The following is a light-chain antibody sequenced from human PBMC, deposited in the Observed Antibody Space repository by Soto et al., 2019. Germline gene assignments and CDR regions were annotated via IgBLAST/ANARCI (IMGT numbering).Light chain of an antibody. CDR2: AAS. CDR1: QGIKNY. V-gene: IGKV1-27*01. Sequence: DIQVTQYPSSLSASVGDRVTITCWASQGIKNYLAWYQQKPGEIPKLLIYAASTLESGIPPRFSGSGSGTDFTLTINNLQPEDVATYYCQRYYNAPFTFGGGTKVEIK. J-gene: IGKJ4*01. CDR3: QRYYNAPFT.